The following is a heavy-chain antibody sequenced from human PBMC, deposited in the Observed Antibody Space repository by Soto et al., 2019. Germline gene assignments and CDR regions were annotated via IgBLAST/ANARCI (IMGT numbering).Heavy chain of an antibody. J-gene: IGHJ4*02. V-gene: IGHV3-23*01. CDR1: GFTFSNHA. Sequence: EVQLLESGGDLVQPGGSLRLSCVASGFTFSNHAMIWVRQAPGKGLEWVSAIYGDGLRTYYTDAVKGRFTISRDISKSTLYLQMNSLRAEDTALYYCAKGAMVATTVSFVDYWGQGTLVTVSS. D-gene: IGHD5-12*01. CDR2: IYGDGLRT. CDR3: AKGAMVATTVSFVDY.